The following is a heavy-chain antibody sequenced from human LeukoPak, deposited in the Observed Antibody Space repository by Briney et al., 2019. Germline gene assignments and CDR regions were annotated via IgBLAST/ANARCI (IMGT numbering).Heavy chain of an antibody. Sequence: SETLSLTCTVSGGSFNRNSYYWDWIRQPPGRGLEWIGGISYSGLTHYNPSLESRVTLSVGTSKSQFSLRLTSVTAVDTSMYYCTRRPVTTYSNYGFPDYWGRGTLVTVSS. CDR1: GGSFNRNSYY. D-gene: IGHD4-11*01. CDR2: ISYSGLT. V-gene: IGHV4-39*01. J-gene: IGHJ4*02. CDR3: TRRPVTTYSNYGFPDY.